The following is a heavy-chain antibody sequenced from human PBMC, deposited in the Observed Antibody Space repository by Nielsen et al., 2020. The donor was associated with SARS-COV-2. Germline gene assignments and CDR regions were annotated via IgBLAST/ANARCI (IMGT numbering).Heavy chain of an antibody. CDR3: ARGDYGGNGVFDY. CDR2: ISWNSGSI. Sequence: GGSLRLSCAASGFTFDDYAMHWVRQAPGKGLEWVSGISWNSGSIGYADSVKGRFTISRDNAKNTLYLQMSSLRAEDTALYYCARGDYGGNGVFDYWGQGTLVAVSS. CDR1: GFTFDDYA. V-gene: IGHV3-9*01. D-gene: IGHD4-23*01. J-gene: IGHJ4*02.